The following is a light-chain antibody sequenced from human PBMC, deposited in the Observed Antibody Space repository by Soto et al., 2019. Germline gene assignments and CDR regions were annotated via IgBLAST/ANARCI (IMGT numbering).Light chain of an antibody. V-gene: IGKV3-11*01. Sequence: EIVLTQSPATLSLSPGEGATLSWRAIQSVRNYLAWYQHKPGQAPRLLIYDASNRATGFPARFSGSGSGTDFTLTISSLEPEDFAVYYCQQRNNWPLTFGQGTRLEIK. J-gene: IGKJ5*01. CDR2: DAS. CDR1: QSVRNY. CDR3: QQRNNWPLT.